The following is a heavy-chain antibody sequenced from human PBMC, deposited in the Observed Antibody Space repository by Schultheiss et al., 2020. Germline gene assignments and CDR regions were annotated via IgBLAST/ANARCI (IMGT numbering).Heavy chain of an antibody. CDR1: GGSISSSSYY. CDR3: ARARSGSSPLDY. CDR2: IYYSGST. V-gene: IGHV4-39*01. D-gene: IGHD6-6*01. J-gene: IGHJ4*02. Sequence: SETLSLTCAVSGGSISSSSYYWGWIRQPAGKGLEWIGSIYYSGSTYYNASLKSRVTISVDTSKNQFSLKLSSVTAADTAVYYCARARSGSSPLDYWGQGTLVSVAS.